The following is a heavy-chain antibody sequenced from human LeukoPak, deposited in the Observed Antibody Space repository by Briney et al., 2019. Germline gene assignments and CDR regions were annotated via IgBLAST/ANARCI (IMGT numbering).Heavy chain of an antibody. CDR3: ARHSKGRLGELSLYGMDV. V-gene: IGHV5-51*01. D-gene: IGHD3-16*02. Sequence: GESLKISCKGSGYSFTDFWIAWVRQMPGKGLEWMGIIYPDDSDTRYSPSFQGLVTISADKSISTAYLQWSSLKASDTAMYYCARHSKGRLGELSLYGMDVWGQGTTVTVSS. CDR2: IYPDDSDT. CDR1: GYSFTDFW. J-gene: IGHJ6*02.